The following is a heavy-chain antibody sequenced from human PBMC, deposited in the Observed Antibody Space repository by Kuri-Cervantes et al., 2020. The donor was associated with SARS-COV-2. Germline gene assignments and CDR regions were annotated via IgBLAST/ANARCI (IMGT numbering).Heavy chain of an antibody. V-gene: IGHV3-30-3*01. CDR2: ISYDGSNK. CDR1: GFTFSSYA. J-gene: IGHJ6*03. D-gene: IGHD3-10*01. CDR3: ARDREVLSYYYYYMDV. Sequence: GESLKISCAASGFTFSSYAMHWVRQAPGKGLEWVAVISYDGSNKYYADSVKGRFTISRDNSKNTLYLQMNSLRAEDTAVYYCARDREVLSYYYYYMDVWGKGTTVTVSS.